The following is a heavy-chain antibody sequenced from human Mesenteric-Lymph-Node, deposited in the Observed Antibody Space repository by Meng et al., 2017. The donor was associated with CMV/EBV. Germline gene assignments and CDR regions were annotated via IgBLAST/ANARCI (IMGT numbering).Heavy chain of an antibody. CDR2: MNPYNGNT. CDR3: AIPLRVVPAAIHERTTYYYYGMDV. D-gene: IGHD2-2*02. V-gene: IGHV1-8*01. Sequence: ASVKVSCKASGYTFTNNDINWLRQATGQGLEWMGWMNPYNGNTGYAQKFQGRVTMTEDTSTDTAYMELSSLRSEDTAVYYCAIPLRVVPAAIHERTTYYYYGMDVWGQGTTVTVSS. J-gene: IGHJ6*02. CDR1: GYTFTNND.